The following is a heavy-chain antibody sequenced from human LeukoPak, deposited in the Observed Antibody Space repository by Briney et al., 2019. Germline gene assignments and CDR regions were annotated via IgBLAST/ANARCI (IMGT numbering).Heavy chain of an antibody. J-gene: IGHJ5*01. CDR3: ARIIPGTSWFDY. CDR1: GYTFTSYG. CDR2: MHPKSGNR. D-gene: IGHD2-2*01. Sequence: ASVKVSCKASGYTFTSYGINWVRQATGQGLEWMGWMHPKSGNRGYAQKFLGRVTMTKDTSTGTVYMELSSLRSEDTAIYYCARIIPGTSWFDYWGQGTLVTVSS. V-gene: IGHV1-8*02.